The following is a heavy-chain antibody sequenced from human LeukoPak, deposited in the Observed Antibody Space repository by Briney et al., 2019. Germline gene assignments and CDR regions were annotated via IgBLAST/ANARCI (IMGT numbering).Heavy chain of an antibody. CDR2: IYSGCST. CDR3: ARGSQQLVPGVDY. Sequence: GGSLTLSCVVSGFTVSSNYMIWVRQAPGRGLEWVSVIYSGCSTYYRDSVKGRLTISRENSKNTLYLQMNSLRAEDTAVYYCARGSQQLVPGVDYWGQGTLVTVSS. J-gene: IGHJ4*02. D-gene: IGHD6-13*01. V-gene: IGHV3-53*01. CDR1: GFTVSSNY.